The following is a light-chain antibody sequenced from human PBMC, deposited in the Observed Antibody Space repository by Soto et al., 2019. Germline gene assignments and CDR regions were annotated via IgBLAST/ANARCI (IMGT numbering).Light chain of an antibody. CDR2: DAS. CDR3: QQRSTWPIT. CDR1: QSISSY. Sequence: EIVLTQSPATLSLSPGERATLSCRASQSISSYLAWYQQKPGQAPRLLIHDASSRATGIPARFSGSGSGTDFSLTISSLEPEDLAVYYCQQRSTWPITFGQGTRLEIK. V-gene: IGKV3-11*01. J-gene: IGKJ5*01.